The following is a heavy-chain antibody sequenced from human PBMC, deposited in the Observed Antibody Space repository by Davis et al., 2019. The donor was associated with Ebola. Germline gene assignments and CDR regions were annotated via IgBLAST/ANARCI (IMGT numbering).Heavy chain of an antibody. CDR3: AKGTYGGDSRDWYFDL. J-gene: IGHJ2*01. CDR1: GFTFSSHS. D-gene: IGHD4-23*01. Sequence: GESLKISCAASGFTFSSHSMNWVRQAPGKGLEWVAVISYDGSNKYYADSVKGRFTISRDNSKNTLYLQMNSLKTEDTAVYYCAKGTYGGDSRDWYFDLWGRGTLVTVSS. CDR2: ISYDGSNK. V-gene: IGHV3-30*18.